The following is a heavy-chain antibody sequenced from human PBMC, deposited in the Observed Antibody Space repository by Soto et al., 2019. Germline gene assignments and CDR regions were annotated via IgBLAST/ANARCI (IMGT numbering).Heavy chain of an antibody. J-gene: IGHJ4*02. CDR1: GFTFSSYA. V-gene: IGHV3-23*01. Sequence: EVQLLESGGGLVQPGGSLRLSCAASGFTFSSYAMSWVRQAPGKGLEWVSAISGSGGSTYYADSVKGRFTISRDNSKNTLYLQMNSLRAEDTAVYYCAEAETYWSGGSGYVYWGQGTLVTVSS. CDR3: AEAETYWSGGSGYVY. D-gene: IGHD2-15*01. CDR2: ISGSGGST.